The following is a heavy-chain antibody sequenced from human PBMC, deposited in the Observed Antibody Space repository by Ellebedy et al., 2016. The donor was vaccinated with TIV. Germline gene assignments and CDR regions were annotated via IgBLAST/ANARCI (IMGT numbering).Heavy chain of an antibody. V-gene: IGHV1-69*13. CDR3: AREASSFYESWGGDF. CDR1: RGTFSSYA. Sequence: SVKVSXKASRGTFSSYAISWVRQAPGQGLEWMGGIIPIFGTANYAQKFQGRVTITADESTSTAYMELSSLRSEDTAVYYCAREASSFYESWGGDFWGPGTLVTVSS. J-gene: IGHJ4*02. D-gene: IGHD2/OR15-2a*01. CDR2: IIPIFGTA.